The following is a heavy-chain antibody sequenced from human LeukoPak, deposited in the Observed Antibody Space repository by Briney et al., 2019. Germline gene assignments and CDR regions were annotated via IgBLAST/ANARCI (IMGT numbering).Heavy chain of an antibody. D-gene: IGHD4-23*01. J-gene: IGHJ4*02. Sequence: GGSLRLSCAASGFTFSSYGMHWVRQAPGKGLEWVAVISYDGSNKYYADSVKGRFTISRDNSKNTLYLQMNSLRAEDTAVYYCARGGYYGGSLSYFDYWGQGTLVTVSS. CDR3: ARGGYYGGSLSYFDY. CDR1: GFTFSSYG. CDR2: ISYDGSNK. V-gene: IGHV3-30*03.